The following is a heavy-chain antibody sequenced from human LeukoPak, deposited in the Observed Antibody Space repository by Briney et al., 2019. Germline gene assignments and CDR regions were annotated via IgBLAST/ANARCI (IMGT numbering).Heavy chain of an antibody. CDR3: ARDASLHYDIYGMDV. CDR2: IYYSGST. V-gene: IGHV4-59*01. Sequence: SETLSLTCTVSGGSISSYYWSWIRQPPGKGLEWIGYIYYSGSTNYNPSLKSRVTISVDTSKNQFSLKLSSVTAADTAVYYCARDASLHYDIYGMDVWGQGTTVTVSS. J-gene: IGHJ6*02. CDR1: GGSISSYY. D-gene: IGHD3-9*01.